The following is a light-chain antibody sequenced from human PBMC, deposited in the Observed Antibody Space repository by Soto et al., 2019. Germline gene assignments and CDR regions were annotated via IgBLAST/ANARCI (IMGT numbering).Light chain of an antibody. CDR2: EVN. Sequence: QSVLPQPPSASGSPGQSVAISCTGTSSDVGGYNYVSWYQQHPGKAPKLMIYEVNKRPSGVPDRFSGSKSGNTASLTVSGLQAEDEADYYCSSYAGSSNVFGTGTKVTV. J-gene: IGLJ1*01. CDR1: SSDVGGYNY. CDR3: SSYAGSSNV. V-gene: IGLV2-8*01.